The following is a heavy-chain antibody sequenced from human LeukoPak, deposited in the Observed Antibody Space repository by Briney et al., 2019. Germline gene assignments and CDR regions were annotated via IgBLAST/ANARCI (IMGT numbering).Heavy chain of an antibody. CDR3: ASSLSLWANYRCH. D-gene: IGHD3-16*02. Sequence: GGSLRLSCAASGFTFSSFNMNWVRQAPGKGLEWVSSISSTGTYIYYADSVKGRFTISRDNAKNSLYLQMNRLRAEDTAVYYCASSLSLWANYRCHWGRGTLVTVSS. CDR1: GFTFSSFN. V-gene: IGHV3-21*01. J-gene: IGHJ4*02. CDR2: ISSTGTYI.